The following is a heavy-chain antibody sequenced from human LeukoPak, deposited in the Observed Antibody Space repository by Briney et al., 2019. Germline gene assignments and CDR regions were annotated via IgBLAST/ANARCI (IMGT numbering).Heavy chain of an antibody. CDR1: GFTFSGYW. D-gene: IGHD3-10*01. CDR3: ARDSYYGFDY. CDR2: IKPDGSDK. Sequence: GGSLRLSCAASGFTFSGYWMSWVRQAPGKGLEWVANIKPDGSDKYYVDSVKGRFTISRDNSKNSLYLQMNSLRAEDTAVYYCARDSYYGFDYWGQGTLVTVSS. V-gene: IGHV3-7*04. J-gene: IGHJ4*02.